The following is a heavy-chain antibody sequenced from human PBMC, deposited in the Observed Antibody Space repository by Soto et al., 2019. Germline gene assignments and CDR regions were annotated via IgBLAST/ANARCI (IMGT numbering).Heavy chain of an antibody. CDR2: IIPIFGTA. D-gene: IGHD2-21*02. Sequence: ASVKVSCKASGGTFSSYAISWVRQAPGQGLEWMGGIIPIFGTASYAQKFQGRVTITADESTSTAYMELSSLRSEDTAVYYCAREGGWGVVVTAANYYYGMDVWGQGTTVTVSS. V-gene: IGHV1-69*13. J-gene: IGHJ6*02. CDR3: AREGGWGVVVTAANYYYGMDV. CDR1: GGTFSSYA.